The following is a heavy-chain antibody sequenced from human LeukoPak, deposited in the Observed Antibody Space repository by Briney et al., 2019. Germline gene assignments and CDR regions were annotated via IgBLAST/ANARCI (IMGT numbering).Heavy chain of an antibody. CDR1: GGSFTKYY. CDR2: INRSGST. Sequence: SETLSLTCGVSGGSFTKYYWSWIRQPPGKGLEWIGEINRSGSTNYNPSLKSRVTISVDTSKNQFSLKLTSVTAADTAVYFCARSGLLDWGQGTLVTVSS. D-gene: IGHD6-25*01. V-gene: IGHV4-34*01. CDR3: ARSGLLD. J-gene: IGHJ4*02.